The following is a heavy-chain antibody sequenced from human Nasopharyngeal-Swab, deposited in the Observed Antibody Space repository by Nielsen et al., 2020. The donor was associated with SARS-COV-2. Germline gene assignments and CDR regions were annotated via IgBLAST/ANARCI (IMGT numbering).Heavy chain of an antibody. Sequence: LRLSCAVYGGSFSGYYWGWIRQPPGKGLEWIGEINHRGSTNNNPSLKRRVTISADTSKNQFSLKLSSVTAADTAVYYCARLQITMIVVVITRGWFDPWGQGTLVTVSS. CDR1: GGSFSGYY. D-gene: IGHD3-22*01. V-gene: IGHV4-34*01. CDR2: INHRGST. CDR3: ARLQITMIVVVITRGWFDP. J-gene: IGHJ5*02.